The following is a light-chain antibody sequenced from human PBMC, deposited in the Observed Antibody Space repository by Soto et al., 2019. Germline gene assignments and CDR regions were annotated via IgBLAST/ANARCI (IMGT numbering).Light chain of an antibody. V-gene: IGKV3-20*01. Sequence: EIVLTQSPGTLSLSPGERATLSCRASQSVSSNYLAWYQQKPGQSPRLLIYGASSRATGIPDRFSGSGSGTDFTLTISRLEPEDFAVYYCQQFGGSLTWTFGQGTKVDIK. J-gene: IGKJ1*01. CDR1: QSVSSNY. CDR3: QQFGGSLTWT. CDR2: GAS.